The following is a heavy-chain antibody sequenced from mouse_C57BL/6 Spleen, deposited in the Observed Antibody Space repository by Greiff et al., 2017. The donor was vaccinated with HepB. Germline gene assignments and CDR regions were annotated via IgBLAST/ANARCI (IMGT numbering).Heavy chain of an antibody. Sequence: EVQLVESGGDLVKPGGSLKLSCAASGFTFSSYGMSWVRQTPDKRLEWVATISSGGSYTYYPDSVKGRFTISRDNAKNTLYLQMSSLKSEDTAMYYCARQDDYGDAMDYWGQGTSVTVSS. D-gene: IGHD2-4*01. CDR1: GFTFSSYG. V-gene: IGHV5-6*01. CDR2: ISSGGSYT. CDR3: ARQDDYGDAMDY. J-gene: IGHJ4*01.